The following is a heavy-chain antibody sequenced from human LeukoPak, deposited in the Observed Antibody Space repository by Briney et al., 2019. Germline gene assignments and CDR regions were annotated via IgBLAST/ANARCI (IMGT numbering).Heavy chain of an antibody. D-gene: IGHD4-23*01. CDR2: ISGSGGST. Sequence: GGSLRLSCAASGFTFSSYAMSWDRQAPGKGLEWVSAISGSGGSTYYADSVRGRFTISRDNSKNTLYLQMNSLRAEDTAVYYCAKERDSRWGITRAFDYWGQGTLVAVSS. CDR3: AKERDSRWGITRAFDY. V-gene: IGHV3-23*01. CDR1: GFTFSSYA. J-gene: IGHJ4*02.